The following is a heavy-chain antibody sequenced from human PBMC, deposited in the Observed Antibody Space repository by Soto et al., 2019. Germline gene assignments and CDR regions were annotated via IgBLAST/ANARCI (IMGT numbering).Heavy chain of an antibody. J-gene: IGHJ4*02. CDR3: AIDRQDYAPGWHLWKY. CDR1: GFIFNTYG. Sequence: GGSLRLSCEVSGFIFNTYGMSWVRQAPGKAPEWVSAIRHDGGQTYYADSVKGRFTISRDDSKSTLFLHMNSLRVEDTAEYYCAIDRQDYAPGWHLWKYWGQGTLVTVSS. V-gene: IGHV3-23*01. D-gene: IGHD2-2*01. CDR2: IRHDGGQT.